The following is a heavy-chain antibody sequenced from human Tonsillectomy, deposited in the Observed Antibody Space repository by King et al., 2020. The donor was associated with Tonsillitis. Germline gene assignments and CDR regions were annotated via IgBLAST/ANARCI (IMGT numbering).Heavy chain of an antibody. CDR1: GFTFSSYW. J-gene: IGHJ4*02. Sequence: VQLVESGGGLVQPGGSLILSCAASGFTFSSYWMSWVRQAPGKGLEWVANIKQDGSEKYYVDSVKGRFTISRDNAKNSLYLQMNSLRAEDTAVYYCARDALTDSSGYYYSDFDYWGQGTLVTVSS. CDR3: ARDALTDSSGYYYSDFDY. V-gene: IGHV3-7*01. CDR2: IKQDGSEK. D-gene: IGHD3-22*01.